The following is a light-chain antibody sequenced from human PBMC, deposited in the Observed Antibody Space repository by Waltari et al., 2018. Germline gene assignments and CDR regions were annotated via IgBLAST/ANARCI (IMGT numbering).Light chain of an antibody. V-gene: IGKV3-20*01. CDR2: GTF. Sequence: EVVLTQSPGTLSLSQGEGATISCRTSQTIRTTYLAWYQQKPGQAPTLLIYGTFSRATGIPDRFTGSGSGTDFSLTISSLEAEDFATYYCQQYDISPLTFGGGTKVEIK. CDR1: QTIRTTY. CDR3: QQYDISPLT. J-gene: IGKJ4*01.